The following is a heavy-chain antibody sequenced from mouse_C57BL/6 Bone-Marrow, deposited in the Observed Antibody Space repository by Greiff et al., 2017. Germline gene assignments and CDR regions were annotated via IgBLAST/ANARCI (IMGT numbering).Heavy chain of an antibody. Sequence: QVQLQQSGAELVKPGASVKLSCKASGYTFTEYTIHWVKQRSGQGLEWIGWFYPGSGSMKYNEKFKDKATLTADKSSSTVYMELSRLTSEDSAVYFCASPEADSGSSCCCDYWGQGTTLTVSS. J-gene: IGHJ2*01. D-gene: IGHD1-1*01. CDR2: FYPGSGSM. CDR3: ASPEADSGSSCCCDY. V-gene: IGHV1-62-2*01. CDR1: GYTFTEYT.